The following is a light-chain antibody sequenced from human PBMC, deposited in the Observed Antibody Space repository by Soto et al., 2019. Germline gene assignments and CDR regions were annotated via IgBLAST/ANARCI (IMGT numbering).Light chain of an antibody. V-gene: IGLV2-23*01. CDR2: EAT. CDR3: SSYTDSNTYV. CDR1: ISDVENYRL. Sequence: QSLRTQPASVSGSPGQSITISCTGTISDVENYRLISWYQHHPGKVPKVVIFEATKRPSWVSARFSGSKSGNTASLTISGLQAEDEADYYCSSYTDSNTYVFGSGTKVTVL. J-gene: IGLJ1*01.